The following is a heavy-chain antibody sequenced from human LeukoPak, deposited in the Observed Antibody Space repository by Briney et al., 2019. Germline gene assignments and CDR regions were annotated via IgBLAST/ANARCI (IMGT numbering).Heavy chain of an antibody. J-gene: IGHJ6*02. D-gene: IGHD2-2*01. CDR1: GYSFTSYW. CDR2: IYPGDSDT. Sequence: GESLKISCKGSGYSFTSYWIGWVRQMPGKGLEWMGIIYPGDSDTRYSPSFQGQVTISADKSISTAYLQWSSLKASDTAMYYCARHYDCSSTSCQNYYYYYGMDVWGQGTTVTVSS. CDR3: ARHYDCSSTSCQNYYYYYGMDV. V-gene: IGHV5-51*01.